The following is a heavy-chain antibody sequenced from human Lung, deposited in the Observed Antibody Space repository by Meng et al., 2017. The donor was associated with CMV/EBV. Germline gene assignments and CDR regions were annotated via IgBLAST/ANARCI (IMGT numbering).Heavy chain of an antibody. D-gene: IGHD2-2*01. CDR2: IIPILGLA. V-gene: IGHV1-69*04. Sequence: SXXVSXKASGDTFSTYTINWVRQAPGQGLEWMGRIIPILGLANSAQKFQGRVALTEDRSTSTAYMELSSLRSEDTAVYYCARDRVPGIVVVPAAYDYWGQGNXV. CDR1: GDTFSTYT. J-gene: IGHJ4*02. CDR3: ARDRVPGIVVVPAAYDY.